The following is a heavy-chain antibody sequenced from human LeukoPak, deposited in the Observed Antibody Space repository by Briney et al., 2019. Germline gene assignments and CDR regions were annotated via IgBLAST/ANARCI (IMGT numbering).Heavy chain of an antibody. CDR2: ISGSSTYT. V-gene: IGHV3-11*05. J-gene: IGHJ4*02. Sequence: PSETLSLTCAVYGGSFSGYYMSWIRQAPGKGLEWVSHISGSSTYTNYADSVKGRFTISRDNSKNTLYLQMNSLRAEDTAVYYCAKDRYPRYIDYWGQGTLVTVSS. D-gene: IGHD1-14*01. CDR3: AKDRYPRYIDY. CDR1: GGSFSGYY.